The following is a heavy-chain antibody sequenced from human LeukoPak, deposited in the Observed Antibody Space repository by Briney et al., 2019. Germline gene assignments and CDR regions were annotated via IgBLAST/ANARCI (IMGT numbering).Heavy chain of an antibody. V-gene: IGHV3-66*01. CDR2: IYSGDTT. J-gene: IGHJ6*02. D-gene: IGHD3-3*01. CDR3: ARDRFNGMDV. CDR1: EFTVRSNY. Sequence: GGSLRLSCAASEFTVRSNYMTWVRQAPGKGLEWVSIIYSGDTTYYTDSVKGRFTISRDNSKNTLYLQMNSLRAEDTAVYYCARDRFNGMDVWGQGTTVTVSS.